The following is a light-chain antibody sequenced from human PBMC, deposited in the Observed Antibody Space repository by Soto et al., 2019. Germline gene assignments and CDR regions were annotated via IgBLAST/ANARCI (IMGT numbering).Light chain of an antibody. J-gene: IGKJ5*01. V-gene: IGKV3-15*01. CDR2: GAS. CDR3: QQYNDWPPYT. Sequence: EVVMTQSPATLSVSPWGRATLSCRASQSISGTLAWYQQKPGQAPRLLLYGASTRATSFPARFSGSGSGTDFTLTISSLQSEDFAVYYCQQYNDWPPYTFGQGTRLEIK. CDR1: QSISGT.